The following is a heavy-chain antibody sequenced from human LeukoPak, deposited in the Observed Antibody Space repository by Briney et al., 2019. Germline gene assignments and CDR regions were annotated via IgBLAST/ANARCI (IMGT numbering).Heavy chain of an antibody. J-gene: IGHJ4*02. D-gene: IGHD2-2*02. CDR1: GGSFSGYY. V-gene: IGHV4-34*01. Sequence: PSETLSLTCAVYGGSFSGYYWSWIRQPPGRGLEWIGEINHTGSTNYNPSLKSRVTISVDTSKNQFSLKLSSVTAADTAVYYCARGYTFDYWGQGTLVTVS. CDR2: INHTGST. CDR3: ARGYTFDY.